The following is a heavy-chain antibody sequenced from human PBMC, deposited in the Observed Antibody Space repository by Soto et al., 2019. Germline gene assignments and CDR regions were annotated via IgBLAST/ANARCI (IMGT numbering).Heavy chain of an antibody. Sequence: QVQLAESGGGLVKPGGSLRLSCAASGFTFSDYYMSWIRQAPGKGLEWVSYISSSSSYTNYADSVKGRFTISRDNAKNSRYLQMNSLRVEDTAVYYCARTIAAAGGRRYFDLWGRGTLVTVSS. CDR2: ISSSSSYT. V-gene: IGHV3-11*05. D-gene: IGHD6-13*01. CDR3: ARTIAAAGGRRYFDL. J-gene: IGHJ2*01. CDR1: GFTFSDYY.